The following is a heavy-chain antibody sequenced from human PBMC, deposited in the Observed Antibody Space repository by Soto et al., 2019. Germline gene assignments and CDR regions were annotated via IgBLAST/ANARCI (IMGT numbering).Heavy chain of an antibody. D-gene: IGHD2-2*01. V-gene: IGHV3-30*18. CDR2: ISYDGSYK. CDR1: GFTFSNYG. Sequence: SLRLSCAASGFTFSNYGIHWVRQAPGKGLEWVALISYDGSYKYYAVSVKGRFTISRDNSKNTLFLQMNSLRAEDTAVYYRAKARVGYCISTSCYAGLDYWGQGTPVTV. J-gene: IGHJ4*02. CDR3: AKARVGYCISTSCYAGLDY.